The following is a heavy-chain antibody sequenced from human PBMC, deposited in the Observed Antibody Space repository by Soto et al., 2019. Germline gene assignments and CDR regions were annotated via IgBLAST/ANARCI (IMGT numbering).Heavy chain of an antibody. D-gene: IGHD6-19*01. J-gene: IGHJ4*02. CDR3: ARDVGADSSGWTDY. Sequence: QVQLVESGGGVVQPGRSLRLSCAASGFTFSSYGMHWVRQAPGKGLEWVAVIWYDGSNKYYADSVKGRFTISRDNSKNTLYLQMNSLRAEDTAVYYCARDVGADSSGWTDYWGQGTPVTVSS. CDR1: GFTFSSYG. CDR2: IWYDGSNK. V-gene: IGHV3-33*01.